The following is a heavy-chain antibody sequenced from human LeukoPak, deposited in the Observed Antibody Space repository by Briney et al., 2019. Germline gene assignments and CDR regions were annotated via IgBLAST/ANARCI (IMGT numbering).Heavy chain of an antibody. D-gene: IGHD6-13*01. J-gene: IGHJ4*02. CDR3: ARGNSSPKD. CDR1: GGSISSYY. CDR2: IYYSGST. V-gene: IGHV4-59*08. Sequence: SETLSLTCTVSGGSISSYYWSWIRQPPGKGLEWMGYIYYSGSTNYNPSLKSRVTISVDTSKNQFSLKLSSVTAADTAVYYCARGNSSPKDWGQGTLVTVSS.